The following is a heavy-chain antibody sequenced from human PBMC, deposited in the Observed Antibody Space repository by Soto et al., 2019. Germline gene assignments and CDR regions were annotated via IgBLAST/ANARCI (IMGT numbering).Heavy chain of an antibody. J-gene: IGHJ5*02. CDR3: ARDSSGGSYWFDP. CDR1: GDSISRGGYW. Sequence: KPSETLSLTCTVSGDSISRGGYWWNWIRQHPDKGLEWIGYIYHSGTTYYNPSLKSRVAISVDTSKNQFSLKLSSVTAADTAVYYCARDSSGGSYWFDPWGQGTLVTVSS. V-gene: IGHV4-31*03. CDR2: IYHSGTT. D-gene: IGHD2-15*01.